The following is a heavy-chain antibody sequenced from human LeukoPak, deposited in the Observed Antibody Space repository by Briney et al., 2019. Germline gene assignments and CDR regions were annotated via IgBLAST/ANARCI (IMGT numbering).Heavy chain of an antibody. CDR1: GFTFSSYA. D-gene: IGHD1-26*01. Sequence: PGGSLRLSCAASGFTFSSYAMSWVRQAPGKGLEWVSGISDRGGRTYYADSVKGRFTISRDNSKNTLCLQMNSLRAEDTAVYYCAKGTSGSYVPDYWGQGTLVTVSS. V-gene: IGHV3-23*01. J-gene: IGHJ4*02. CDR3: AKGTSGSYVPDY. CDR2: ISDRGGRT.